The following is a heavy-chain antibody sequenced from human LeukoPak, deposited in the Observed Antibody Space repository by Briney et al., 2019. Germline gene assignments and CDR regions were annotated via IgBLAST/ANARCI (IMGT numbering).Heavy chain of an antibody. CDR2: IIPIFGTA. V-gene: IGHV1-69*05. D-gene: IGHD6-6*01. Sequence: SVKVSCKASGGTFSSYAISWVRQAPGQGLEWMGVIIPIFGTANYAQKFQGRVTITTDESTSTAYMELSSLRSEDTAVYYCARAEYSSSSGNYYYYYMDVWGKGTTVTVSS. J-gene: IGHJ6*03. CDR3: ARAEYSSSSGNYYYYYMDV. CDR1: GGTFSSYA.